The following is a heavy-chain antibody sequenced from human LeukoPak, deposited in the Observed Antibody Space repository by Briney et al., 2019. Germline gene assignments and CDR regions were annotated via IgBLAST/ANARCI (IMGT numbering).Heavy chain of an antibody. CDR2: IIPILGIA. CDR3: ALLSGSYFIYYFDY. V-gene: IGHV1-69*02. CDR1: GGTFSSYT. Sequence: GASVKVSCKAFGGTFSSYTISWVRQAPGQGLEWMGRIIPILGIANYAQKFQGSVTITADKSTSTAYMELSSLRSEDTAVYYCALLSGSYFIYYFDYWGQGTLVTVSS. D-gene: IGHD1-26*01. J-gene: IGHJ4*02.